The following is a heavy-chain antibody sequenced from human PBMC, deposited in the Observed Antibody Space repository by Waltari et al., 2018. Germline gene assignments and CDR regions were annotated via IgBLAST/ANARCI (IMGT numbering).Heavy chain of an antibody. Sequence: QVQLVESGGGVVQPGGSLRLSCAASGFTFSRYGMHWVRQHPGKGLEWVAFIRFDGTSEYYIDSVKGRFTISRDNSKNTLYLQMNSLRTEDTAVYYCAKDYCRTDNCYSHLDYWGQGTLVTVSS. CDR2: IRFDGTSE. D-gene: IGHD2-15*01. J-gene: IGHJ4*02. V-gene: IGHV3-30*02. CDR1: GFTFSRYG. CDR3: AKDYCRTDNCYSHLDY.